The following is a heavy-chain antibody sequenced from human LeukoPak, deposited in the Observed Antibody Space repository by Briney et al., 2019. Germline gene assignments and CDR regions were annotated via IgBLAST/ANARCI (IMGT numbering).Heavy chain of an antibody. V-gene: IGHV5-51*01. CDR2: IFPDDSDT. CDR1: GYSFTSYW. Sequence: GESLKISCKGSGYSFTSYWIAWVRQMPGKGLEWMGIIFPDDSDTRYSPSFQGQVTISADKSISTAYLQWSSLKASDTAMYYCARVDYGDNADYFDYWGQGTLVTVSS. D-gene: IGHD4-17*01. CDR3: ARVDYGDNADYFDY. J-gene: IGHJ4*02.